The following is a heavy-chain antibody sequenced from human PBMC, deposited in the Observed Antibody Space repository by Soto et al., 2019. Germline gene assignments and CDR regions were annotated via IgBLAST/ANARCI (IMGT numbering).Heavy chain of an antibody. CDR3: AKKVIVSSILTGRWYYFDY. V-gene: IGHV3-23*01. CDR1: GFTFSSYA. D-gene: IGHD3-16*02. J-gene: IGHJ4*01. CDR2: ISGSGGST. Sequence: GGSLRLSCGASGFTFSSYAMSWVRQAAGKGLEWVSAISGSGGSTYYADSVKGRFTISRDNSKNTLYLQMNSLRAEDTAVQYCAKKVIVSSILTGRWYYFDYCPQGSLVPDSS.